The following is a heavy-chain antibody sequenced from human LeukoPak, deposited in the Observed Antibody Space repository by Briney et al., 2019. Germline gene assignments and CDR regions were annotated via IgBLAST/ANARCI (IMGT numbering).Heavy chain of an antibody. J-gene: IGHJ4*02. V-gene: IGHV3-21*01. CDR1: GFTFSSYS. Sequence: PGGSLRLSCAASGFTFSSYSMNWVRQAPGKGLEWVSSIGSSSSYIYYADSVKGRFTISRDNAKNSLYLQMNSLRAEDTAVYYCARDPAVAGTRELDYWGQGTLVTVSS. D-gene: IGHD6-19*01. CDR2: IGSSSSYI. CDR3: ARDPAVAGTRELDY.